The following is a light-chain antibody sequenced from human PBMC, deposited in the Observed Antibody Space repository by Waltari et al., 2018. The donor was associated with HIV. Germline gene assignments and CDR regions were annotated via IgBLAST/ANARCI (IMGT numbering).Light chain of an antibody. J-gene: IGLJ3*02. CDR1: KSHSGTNF. CDR3: ASWDDNLRHWV. Sequence: QPKMTQPPSASQTPCQRITMSCSGSKSHSGTNFLYGYQQTPGAAPRLVRARNDQRPAGVPDRFSGTKSGTSAFLAITNLRLDDEATYVCASWDDNLRHWVFGGGTKLTVL. CDR2: RND. V-gene: IGLV1-47*01.